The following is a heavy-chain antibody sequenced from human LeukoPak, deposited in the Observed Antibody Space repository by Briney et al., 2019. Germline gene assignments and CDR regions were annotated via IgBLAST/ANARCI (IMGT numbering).Heavy chain of an antibody. CDR2: ISWNSGSI. V-gene: IGHV3-9*01. J-gene: IGHJ4*02. D-gene: IGHD2-2*01. CDR3: ASLDYFDY. CDR1: GFTFDDYA. Sequence: GGSLRLSCAASGFTFDDYAMHWVRQAPVKVLEWVSGISWNSGSIGYADSVKGRFTISRDNAKNSLYVQMNSLRAEGTALYYCASLDYFDYWGQGTLVTVSS.